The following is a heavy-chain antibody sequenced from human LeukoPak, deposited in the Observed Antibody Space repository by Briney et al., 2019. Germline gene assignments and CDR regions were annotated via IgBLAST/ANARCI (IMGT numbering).Heavy chain of an antibody. CDR3: TTEVLAYCGGDCTY. V-gene: IGHV3-15*04. D-gene: IGHD2-21*02. CDR1: GFTFSNAW. J-gene: IGHJ4*02. Sequence: GGSLRLSCAASGFTFSNAWMNWVRQAPGKGLEWVGRIERKTDGGTTDYAAPVKGRFTISRDDSKNTLYLQMNSLKTEDTAVYYCTTEVLAYCGGDCTYWGQGTLVTVSS. CDR2: IERKTDGGTT.